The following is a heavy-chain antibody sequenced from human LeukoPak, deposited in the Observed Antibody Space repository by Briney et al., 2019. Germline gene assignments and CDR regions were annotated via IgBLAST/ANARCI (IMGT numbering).Heavy chain of an antibody. D-gene: IGHD1-26*01. CDR3: ARAAGGTPFDP. CDR1: GGTFSSYA. J-gene: IGHJ5*02. Sequence: ALVKVSCKASGGTFSSYAISWVRQAPGQGLEWMGRIIPIFGTANYAQKFQGRVTITTDESTSTAYMELSSLRSEDTAVYYCARAAGGTPFDPWGQGTLVTVSS. V-gene: IGHV1-69*05. CDR2: IIPIFGTA.